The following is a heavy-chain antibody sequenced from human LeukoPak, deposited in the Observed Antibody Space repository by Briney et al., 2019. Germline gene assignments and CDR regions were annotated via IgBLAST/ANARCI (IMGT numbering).Heavy chain of an antibody. Sequence: PGGSLRLSCAASGFTFSSYAMSWVRQAPGKGLEWVSSISGSGYSTYYADSVKGRFTISRDNSKNTLYLQMNSLRAEDTAVYFCAGGSGWVTDSWGQGTLVTVSA. V-gene: IGHV3-23*01. CDR1: GFTFSSYA. CDR3: AGGSGWVTDS. CDR2: ISGSGYST. D-gene: IGHD6-19*01. J-gene: IGHJ4*02.